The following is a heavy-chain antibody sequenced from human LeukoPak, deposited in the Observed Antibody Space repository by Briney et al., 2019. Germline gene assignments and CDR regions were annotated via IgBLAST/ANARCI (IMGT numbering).Heavy chain of an antibody. D-gene: IGHD6-19*01. J-gene: IGHJ4*02. Sequence: ASVMVSCQASGYTFSSYGLSWVRQAPGQGLEWMGWISPSNGDTKYVQNLQGRVTMTTDTSTSTAYMELRSLRSDDTAVYYCARLPTGYRSDWYFNAFDHWGQGTLVAVSS. CDR3: ARLPTGYRSDWYFNAFDH. CDR2: ISPSNGDT. V-gene: IGHV1-18*01. CDR1: GYTFSSYG.